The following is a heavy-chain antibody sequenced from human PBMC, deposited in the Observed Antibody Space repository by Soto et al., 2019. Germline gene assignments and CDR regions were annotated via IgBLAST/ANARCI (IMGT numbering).Heavy chain of an antibody. CDR3: ASTRGYYYYYYGMDV. V-gene: IGHV1-69*06. D-gene: IGHD1-1*01. Sequence: SVKVSCKASGGTFSSYAISWVRQAPGQGLEWMGGIIPIFGTANYAQKFQGRVTITADKSTSTAYMELSSLRSEDTAVYYCASTRGYYYYYYGMDVWGQGTTVTVSS. CDR2: IIPIFGTA. CDR1: GGTFSSYA. J-gene: IGHJ6*02.